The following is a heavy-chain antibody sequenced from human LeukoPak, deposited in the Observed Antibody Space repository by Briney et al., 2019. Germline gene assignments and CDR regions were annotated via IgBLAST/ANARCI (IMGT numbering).Heavy chain of an antibody. CDR3: AKKGDCSSTSCYNDF. CDR2: ISGSGGTT. D-gene: IGHD2-2*01. J-gene: IGHJ4*02. Sequence: PGGSLRLSCAAYGFTFSSYARSWVRQAPGKGLEWVSVISGSGGTTYYPDSVKGRFTISRDTSKNTLYLQMSTLRAEDTAVYYCAKKGDCSSTSCYNDFWGQGTLVTVSS. CDR1: GFTFSSYA. V-gene: IGHV3-23*01.